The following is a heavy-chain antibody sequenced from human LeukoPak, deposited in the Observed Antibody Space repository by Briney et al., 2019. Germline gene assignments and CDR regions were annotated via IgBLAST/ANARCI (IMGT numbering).Heavy chain of an antibody. CDR1: GGSISSSSYY. D-gene: IGHD6-19*01. CDR2: IYYSGST. CDR3: ASPSREQWLANSLWYYFDY. J-gene: IGHJ4*02. Sequence: KPSETLSLTCTVSGGSISSSSYYWGWIRQPPGKGLEWIGSIYYSGSTYYNPSLKSRVTISVDTSKNQFSLKLSSVTAADTAVYYCASPSREQWLANSLWYYFDYWGQGTLVTVSS. V-gene: IGHV4-39*07.